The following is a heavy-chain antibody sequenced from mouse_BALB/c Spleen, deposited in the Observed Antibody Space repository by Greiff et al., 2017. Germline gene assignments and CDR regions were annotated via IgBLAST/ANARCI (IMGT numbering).Heavy chain of an antibody. CDR2: IDPENGDT. J-gene: IGHJ4*01. Sequence: VQLQQSGAELVRSGASVKLSCTASGFNIKDYYMHWVKQRPEQGLEWIGWIDPENGDTEYAPKFQGKATMTADTSSNTAYLQLSSLTSEDTAVYYCNAGGLWRYDEKNAMDYWGQGTSVTVSS. V-gene: IGHV14-4*02. D-gene: IGHD2-14*01. CDR1: GFNIKDYY. CDR3: NAGGLWRYDEKNAMDY.